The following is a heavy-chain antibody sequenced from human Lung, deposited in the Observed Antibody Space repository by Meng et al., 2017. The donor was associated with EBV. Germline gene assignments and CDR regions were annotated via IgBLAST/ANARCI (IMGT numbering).Heavy chain of an antibody. CDR3: ARGATSVFDL. CDR1: GDRVPSNSAA. V-gene: IGHV6-1*01. Sequence: VRLRQPGPVLVRPSRTPFITCANSGDRVPSNSAAWNWIRQSPSGGLEWLGRTYYRSKWYNDYAVSVKSRITINPDTSKNQFSLQLNSVTPEDTAVYYCARGATSVFDLWGRGTLVTVSS. J-gene: IGHJ2*01. CDR2: TYYRSKWYN.